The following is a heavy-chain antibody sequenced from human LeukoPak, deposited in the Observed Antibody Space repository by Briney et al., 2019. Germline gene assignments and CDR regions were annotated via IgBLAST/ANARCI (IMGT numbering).Heavy chain of an antibody. V-gene: IGHV4-38-2*02. D-gene: IGHD6-13*01. J-gene: IGHJ5*02. Sequence: SETLSLTCTVSGYSISSGYYWGWIRQPPGKGLEWIGSIYHSGSTYYNPSLKSRVTISVGTSKNQFSLKLSSVTAADTAVYYCARAGIRFIAAASQWFDPWGQGTLVTVSS. CDR2: IYHSGST. CDR3: ARAGIRFIAAASQWFDP. CDR1: GYSISSGYY.